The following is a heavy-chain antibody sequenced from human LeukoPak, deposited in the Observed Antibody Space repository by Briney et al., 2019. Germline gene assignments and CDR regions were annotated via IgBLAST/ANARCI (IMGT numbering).Heavy chain of an antibody. CDR2: ISSSGNTI. CDR3: ARDLGHSGSTGGDAFDI. V-gene: IGHV3-11*01. CDR1: GFTFSNAW. Sequence: GGSLRLSCAASGFTFSNAWMSWVRQAPGKGLEWVSYISSSGNTIYYADSVKGRFTISRDNAKNSLYLQMNSLRAEDTAVYYCARDLGHSGSTGGDAFDIWGQGTMVTVSS. D-gene: IGHD1-26*01. J-gene: IGHJ3*02.